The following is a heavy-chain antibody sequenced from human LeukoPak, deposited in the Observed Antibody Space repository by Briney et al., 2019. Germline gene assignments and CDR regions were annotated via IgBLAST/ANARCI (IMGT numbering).Heavy chain of an antibody. J-gene: IGHJ4*02. CDR1: GGSLSRGDYY. CDR3: AREHSEYYDILTGYYKRGYYFDY. Sequence: SETLSLTCTVSGGSLSRGDYYWSWIRQPPGKGLEWIGYIYYSGSTYYHSSLKSRVTISVDTSKNQFSLKLSSVTAADTAVYYCAREHSEYYDILTGYYKRGYYFDYWGQGTLVTVSS. D-gene: IGHD3-9*01. CDR2: IYYSGST. V-gene: IGHV4-30-4*01.